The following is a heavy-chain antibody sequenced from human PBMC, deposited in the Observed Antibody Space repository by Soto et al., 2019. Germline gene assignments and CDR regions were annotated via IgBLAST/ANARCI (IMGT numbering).Heavy chain of an antibody. CDR3: ARGDATKIVVTTYYAMDV. CDR2: IIPVFGTP. Sequence: QVPLVQSGAEVKKPGSSVKVSCKASGGSLSNYGISWVRQAPGQGLEGMGGIIPVFGTPNYPQKSQGRVTITADESTSIVYMDVTSLRSEDTAVYYCARGDATKIVVTTYYAMDVWGQGTTVTVSS. J-gene: IGHJ6*02. CDR1: GGSLSNYG. V-gene: IGHV1-69*12. D-gene: IGHD3-9*01.